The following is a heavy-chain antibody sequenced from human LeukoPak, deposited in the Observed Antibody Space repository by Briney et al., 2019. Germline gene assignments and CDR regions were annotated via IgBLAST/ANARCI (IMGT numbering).Heavy chain of an antibody. CDR1: GYSFTTYG. CDR3: ARHGTYLSFDY. Sequence: GESLKISCKGSGYSFTTYGIGGVRRMPGKGRRWMGIIYPGDSDTRYSPSFQGQVTISADKSISTAYLQWSSLKASDTAMYYCARHGTYLSFDYWGQGTLVTVSS. V-gene: IGHV5-51*01. D-gene: IGHD1-26*01. CDR2: IYPGDSDT. J-gene: IGHJ4*02.